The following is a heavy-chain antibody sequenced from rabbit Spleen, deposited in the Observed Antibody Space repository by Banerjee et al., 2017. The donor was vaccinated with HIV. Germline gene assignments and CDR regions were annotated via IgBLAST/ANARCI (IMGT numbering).Heavy chain of an antibody. V-gene: IGHV1S40*01. D-gene: IGHD8-1*01. J-gene: IGHJ6*01. CDR1: GVSFSSSYY. CDR3: ARDAGTSFSTYGMDL. CDR2: VYAGSSGST. Sequence: QSLEESGGDLVKPGASLTLTCTASGVSFSSSYYMCWVRQAPGKGLEWIACVYAGSSGSTYSATWAKGRFTISKTSSTTVTLQMASLTAADTATYFCARDAGTSFSTYGMDLWGQGTLVTVS.